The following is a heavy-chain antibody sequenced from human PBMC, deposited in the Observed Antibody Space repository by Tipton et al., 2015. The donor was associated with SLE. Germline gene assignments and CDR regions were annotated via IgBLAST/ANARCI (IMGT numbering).Heavy chain of an antibody. J-gene: IGHJ4*02. Sequence: TLSLTCAVSGYSISSGYYWGWIRQPPGKGLEWIGYIYHSGSTYYNPSLKSRVTISVDTSKNQFSLKLSSVTAADTAVYYCARDQSSFFDYWGQGTLVTVSS. CDR1: GYSISSGYY. CDR2: IYHSGST. D-gene: IGHD6-13*01. V-gene: IGHV4-38-2*02. CDR3: ARDQSSFFDY.